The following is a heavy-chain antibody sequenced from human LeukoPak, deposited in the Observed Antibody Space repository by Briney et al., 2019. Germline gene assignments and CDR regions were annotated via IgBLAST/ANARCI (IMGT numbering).Heavy chain of an antibody. J-gene: IGHJ6*02. D-gene: IGHD4-17*01. CDR2: IYYSGST. V-gene: IGHV4-31*03. CDR3: ASCGDYYYGMDV. CDR1: GGSISSGGYY. Sequence: SQTLSLPCTVSGGSISSGGYYWSWIRQHPGKGLEWIGYIYYSGSTYYNPSLKSRVTISVDTSKNQFSLELSSVTAADTAVYYCASCGDYYYGMDVWGQGTTGTVSS.